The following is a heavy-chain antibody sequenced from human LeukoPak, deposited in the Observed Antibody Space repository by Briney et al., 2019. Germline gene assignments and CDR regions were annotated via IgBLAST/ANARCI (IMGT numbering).Heavy chain of an antibody. CDR2: ISPYNGNT. CDR1: GYTFTRYN. CDR3: ARVNGYPYSDY. D-gene: IGHD5-18*01. J-gene: IGHJ4*02. Sequence: ASVKVSCKASGYTFTRYNISWMRQAPGQGLEWMGWISPYNGNTNYAQKFQGRVTMTTDTSTTTAYMELSSLRSEDTAVYYCARVNGYPYSDYWGQGTLVTVSS. V-gene: IGHV1-18*01.